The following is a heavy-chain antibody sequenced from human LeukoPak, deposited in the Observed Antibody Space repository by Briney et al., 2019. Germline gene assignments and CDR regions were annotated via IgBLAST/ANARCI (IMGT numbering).Heavy chain of an antibody. D-gene: IGHD5-18*01. CDR1: GFTFTSSA. J-gene: IGHJ6*03. CDR2: VVVGSGNT. Sequence: SVKVSCKASGFTFTSSAVQWVRQARGQRLEWIGWVVVGSGNTNYAQKFQERVTITRDMSTSTAYMELSSLRSEDTAVYYCAAATNTAMAYYYYMDVWGKGTTVTVSS. V-gene: IGHV1-58*01. CDR3: AAATNTAMAYYYYMDV.